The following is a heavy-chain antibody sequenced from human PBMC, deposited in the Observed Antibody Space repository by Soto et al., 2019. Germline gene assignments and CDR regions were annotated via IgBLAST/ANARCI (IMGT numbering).Heavy chain of an antibody. CDR1: GFTFSSYS. V-gene: IGHV3-21*01. CDR3: ASSVDIVATATNEIDY. D-gene: IGHD5-12*01. Sequence: KPGGSLRLSCAASGFTFSSYSMNWVRQAPGKGLEWVSSISSSSSYIYYADSVKGRFTISRDNAKNSLYLQMNSLRAEDTAVYYCASSVDIVATATNEIDYWGQGTMVAVSS. CDR2: ISSSSSYI. J-gene: IGHJ4*02.